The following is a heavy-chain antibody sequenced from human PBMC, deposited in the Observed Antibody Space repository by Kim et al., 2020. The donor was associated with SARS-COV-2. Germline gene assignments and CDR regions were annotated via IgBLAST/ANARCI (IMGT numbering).Heavy chain of an antibody. V-gene: IGHV3-74*03. Sequence: GSDITYADSGRGRFTISRDNAKHTLYLQMNSLRADDTALYYCARGVGGFDYWGQGTLVTVSS. J-gene: IGHJ4*02. CDR3: ARGVGGFDY. CDR2: GSDI.